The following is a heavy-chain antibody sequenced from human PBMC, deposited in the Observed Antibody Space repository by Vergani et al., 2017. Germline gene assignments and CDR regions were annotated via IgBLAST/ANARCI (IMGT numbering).Heavy chain of an antibody. Sequence: QVQLQQWGAGVVKPSGTLSLTCAVFGESFSSFYWSWIRQPPGKGLEWIGEINNDGHTNYNPSLESRVTVSRDTAKNQFSLNLMSVTAADTAMYYCARVYCRGMSCAGTDYFYHIDVWGKGTTVTVS. CDR1: GESFSSFY. J-gene: IGHJ6*03. D-gene: IGHD3/OR15-3a*01. CDR2: INNDGHT. V-gene: IGHV4-34*02. CDR3: ARVYCRGMSCAGTDYFYHIDV.